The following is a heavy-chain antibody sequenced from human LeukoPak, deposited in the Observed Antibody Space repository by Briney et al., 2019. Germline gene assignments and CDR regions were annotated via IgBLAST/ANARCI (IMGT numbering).Heavy chain of an antibody. CDR3: AKVRDIYCSGGTCFYFDY. CDR2: IKKDGSEK. V-gene: IGHV3-7*03. J-gene: IGHJ4*02. Sequence: GGSLRLSCAASGLTFSSYWMSWVRQAPGKGLEWVANIKKDGSEKYYVDSVKGRFTISRDNAKNSLYLQLNSLRAEDTAVYYCAKVRDIYCSGGTCFYFDYWGQGTLVTVSS. CDR1: GLTFSSYW. D-gene: IGHD2-15*01.